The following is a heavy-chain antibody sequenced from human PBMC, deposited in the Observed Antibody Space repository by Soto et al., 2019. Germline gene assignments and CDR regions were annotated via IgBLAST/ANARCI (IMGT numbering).Heavy chain of an antibody. J-gene: IGHJ4*02. Sequence: QVQLQESGPGLVKPSQTLSLTCTVSGGSISSGGYYWSWIRQHPGKGLEWIGYIYYSGSTYYNPSLKSRVTISVDTSKNQFSLKLSSETAADTAVYYCARGSVGGYYTGISESQPTWGQGTLVTVSS. CDR2: IYYSGST. D-gene: IGHD3-3*01. CDR1: GGSISSGGYY. CDR3: ARGSVGGYYTGISESQPT. V-gene: IGHV4-31*03.